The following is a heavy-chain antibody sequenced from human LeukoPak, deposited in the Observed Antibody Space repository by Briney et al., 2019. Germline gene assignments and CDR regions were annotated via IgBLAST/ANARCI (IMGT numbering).Heavy chain of an antibody. CDR1: GFTFSSYA. D-gene: IGHD2-2*01. Sequence: GGSLRLSCAASGFTFSSYAMSWVRQAPGKGLEWVSAIGGSGGSTHYADSVKGRFTISRDYSKNTLYLQMNSLRAEDTAVYYCAKNAGLGYCTDTSCPIDPWGQGTLVTVSS. CDR3: AKNAGLGYCTDTSCPIDP. J-gene: IGHJ5*02. CDR2: IGGSGGST. V-gene: IGHV3-23*01.